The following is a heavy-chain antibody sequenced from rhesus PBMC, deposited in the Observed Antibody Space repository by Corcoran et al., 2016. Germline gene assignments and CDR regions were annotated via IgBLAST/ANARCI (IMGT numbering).Heavy chain of an antibody. CDR3: AKEGAAGYWYFDL. CDR1: GFTFSAYG. D-gene: IGHD6-13*01. Sequence: EVQLVESGGGLVQPGGSLRLSCAASGFTFSAYGMSWVRQAPGKGLGWVSYISNGGGSTYYAESVWGRFTISKDNSKNTLSLQMNSLRLEDTAVYYCAKEGAAGYWYFDLWGPGTPITISS. J-gene: IGHJ2*01. V-gene: IGHV3S5*01. CDR2: ISNGGGST.